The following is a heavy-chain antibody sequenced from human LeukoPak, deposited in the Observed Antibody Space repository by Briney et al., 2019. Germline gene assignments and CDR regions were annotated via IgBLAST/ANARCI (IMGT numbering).Heavy chain of an antibody. CDR3: ARTSKYSFDI. CDR2: IKSDGSTT. CDR1: GFTFSSYW. D-gene: IGHD2/OR15-2a*01. J-gene: IGHJ3*02. V-gene: IGHV3-74*01. Sequence: SGGSLRLSCAASGFTFSSYWMHWVRQAPGKGLVWVSRIKSDGSTTTYADSVKGRFTISRDNAKNSLYLQMNSLRAEDTAVYYCARTSKYSFDIWGQGTMVTVSS.